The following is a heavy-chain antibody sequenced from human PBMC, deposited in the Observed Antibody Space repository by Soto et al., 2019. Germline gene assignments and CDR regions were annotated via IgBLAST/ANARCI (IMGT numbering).Heavy chain of an antibody. CDR2: FIPVSQTA. CDR1: GGNFNTFS. V-gene: IGHV1-69*18. Sequence: QVQLVQSGAEVKKPGSSVKVSCKASGGNFNTFSISWVRQAPGQGLEWVGSFIPVSQTADYSQKLQDRVTLTAAESTVTAYMALRSLRSEDTAVYYCAVRIPAPVTVDFWGPGTPITVYS. D-gene: IGHD6-13*01. J-gene: IGHJ4*02. CDR3: AVRIPAPVTVDF.